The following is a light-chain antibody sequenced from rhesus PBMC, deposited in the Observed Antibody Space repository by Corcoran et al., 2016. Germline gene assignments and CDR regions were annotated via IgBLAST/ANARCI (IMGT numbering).Light chain of an antibody. CDR3: QETSNFFT. J-gene: IGKJ3*01. CDR2: GAS. CDR1: QSVTSY. V-gene: IGKV3-31*02. Sequence: EIVMTQSPATLSLSPGERATLSCRASQSVTSYLAWYQQKPGQAPRLLIYGASPRATGIPDRFSGSGSGTDFPLTITSLEPEDFAVYYCQETSNFFTFGPGTKLDIK.